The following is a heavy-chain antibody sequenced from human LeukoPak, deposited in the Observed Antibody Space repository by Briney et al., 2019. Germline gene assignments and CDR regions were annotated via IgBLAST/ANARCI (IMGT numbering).Heavy chain of an antibody. Sequence: VASVKVSCKASGGTFSSYAISWVRQAPGQGLEWMGGIIPIFGTANYAQKFQGRVTITTDESTSTAYMELSSLRSEDTAVYYCAEGYYDFWSGYHFDYWGQGTLVTVSS. D-gene: IGHD3-3*01. CDR1: GGTFSSYA. CDR2: IIPIFGTA. J-gene: IGHJ4*02. CDR3: AEGYYDFWSGYHFDY. V-gene: IGHV1-69*05.